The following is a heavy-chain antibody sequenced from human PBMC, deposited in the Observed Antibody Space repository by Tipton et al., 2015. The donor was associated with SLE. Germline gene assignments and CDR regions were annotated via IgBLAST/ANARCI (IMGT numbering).Heavy chain of an antibody. CDR1: GDSINSETHY. CDR2: IFFTGST. D-gene: IGHD2/OR15-2a*01. J-gene: IGHJ4*02. CDR3: ARTTYDYYFDY. V-gene: IGHV4-31*03. Sequence: TLSLTCIVSGDSINSETHYWSWVRQHPGKGLEWIGYIFFTGSTYYNPSLKSRVSISLDASQNQFSLNLRSVTAADTAMYYCARTTYDYYFDYWGQGALVTVSS.